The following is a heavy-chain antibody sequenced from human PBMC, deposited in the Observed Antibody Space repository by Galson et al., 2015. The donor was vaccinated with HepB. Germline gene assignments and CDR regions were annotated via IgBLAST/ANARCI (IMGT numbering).Heavy chain of an antibody. D-gene: IGHD4/OR15-4a*01. J-gene: IGHJ4*02. CDR2: ISGSDGST. Sequence: SLRLSCAASGFTFSSYAMSWVRQAPGKGLEWVSAISGSDGSTYYADSVRGRFTISRDNSKNTLYLEMNSLRAEDTAVYYCAKGGLTIVLPNWFFDYWGQGTLVTVSS. CDR3: AKGGLTIVLPNWFFDY. V-gene: IGHV3-23*01. CDR1: GFTFSSYA.